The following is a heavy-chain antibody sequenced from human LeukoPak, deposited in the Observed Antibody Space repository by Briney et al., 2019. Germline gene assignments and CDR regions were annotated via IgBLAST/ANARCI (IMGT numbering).Heavy chain of an antibody. CDR1: GYTFTNYG. D-gene: IGHD2-15*01. J-gene: IGHJ5*02. Sequence: GASVKVSFEASGYTFTNYGISWGRQAPGQGLEWMAWIGTYDQDTNYAEKFRGRVTLTTATSTSTAYMELRSLGSDDTAVYYCVRDYFCSGGTCDDCFDPWGQGTLVTVSS. CDR3: VRDYFCSGGTCDDCFDP. CDR2: IGTYDQDT. V-gene: IGHV1-18*01.